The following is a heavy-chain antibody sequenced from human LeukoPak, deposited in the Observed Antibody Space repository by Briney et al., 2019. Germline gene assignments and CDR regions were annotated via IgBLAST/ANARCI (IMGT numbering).Heavy chain of an antibody. CDR3: ARGGGGQYSSSWYYFDY. D-gene: IGHD6-13*01. CDR2: INPNSGGT. V-gene: IGHV1-2*02. CDR1: GYTFTGYY. Sequence: ASAKVSCKASGYTFTGYYMHWVRQAPGQGLEWMGWINPNSGGTNYAQKFQGRVTMTRDTSISTAYMELSRLRSDDTAVYYCARGGGGQYSSSWYYFDYWGQGTLVTVSS. J-gene: IGHJ4*02.